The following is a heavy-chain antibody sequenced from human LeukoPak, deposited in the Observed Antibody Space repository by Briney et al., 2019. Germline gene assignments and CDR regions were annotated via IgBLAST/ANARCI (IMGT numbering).Heavy chain of an antibody. CDR2: IYRDGSST. D-gene: IGHD1-26*01. CDR1: GFTFSSYW. CDR3: ARDRWGGNYAPLDY. J-gene: IGHJ4*02. Sequence: GGSLRLSCAASGFTFSSYWMHWVRQAPGRGLVWVSRIYRDGSSTSYADTVKGRCTIYRDNAKNTLYLQMNSQRAEYTAVYYCARDRWGGNYAPLDYWGQGTLVTVSS. V-gene: IGHV3-74*01.